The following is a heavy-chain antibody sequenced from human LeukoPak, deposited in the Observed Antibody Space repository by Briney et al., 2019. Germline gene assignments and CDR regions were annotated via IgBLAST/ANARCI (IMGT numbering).Heavy chain of an antibody. Sequence: GGSLRLSCAASGFTFSRHGMHWVRQAPGKGLEGVTVISSDGSNNDYADSVKGRFTISRDYSKNTLFLQMNRPTTEDTAVYYCAKEDCSGGTCYFAHWGQGTLVTVSS. CDR1: GFTFSRHG. CDR2: ISSDGSNN. V-gene: IGHV3-30*18. J-gene: IGHJ4*02. CDR3: AKEDCSGGTCYFAH. D-gene: IGHD2-15*01.